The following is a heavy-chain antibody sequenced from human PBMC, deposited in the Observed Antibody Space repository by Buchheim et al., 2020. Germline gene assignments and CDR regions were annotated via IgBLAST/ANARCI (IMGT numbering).Heavy chain of an antibody. CDR3: AKDYCGGSCYMAY. CDR1: GFTFSSYG. V-gene: IGHV3-30*18. Sequence: QVQLVESGGGVVQPGRSLRLSCAASGFTFSSYGMHWVRQAPGKGLEWVVVISYDGSNKYYADSVKGRFTISRDNSKNTLYLQMNSLRAEDTAVYYCAKDYCGGSCYMAYWGQGTL. CDR2: ISYDGSNK. J-gene: IGHJ4*02. D-gene: IGHD2-15*01.